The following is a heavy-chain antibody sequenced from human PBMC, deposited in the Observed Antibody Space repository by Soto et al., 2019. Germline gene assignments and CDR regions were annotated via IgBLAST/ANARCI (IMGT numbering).Heavy chain of an antibody. CDR3: VRVAGSGGYFDF. CDR1: GFPFSSYA. J-gene: IGHJ4*02. V-gene: IGHV3-23*01. CDR2: ISGRGGSS. Sequence: EVQLLESGGGLAQPGGSLRLSCATSGFPFSSYAMAWVRQAPGKGLAWVSGISGRGGSSFYADSVKGRFTISRDNSKSTLYLQMSGLGAEDTAFYYCVRVAGSGGYFDFWGQGILVTVSS. D-gene: IGHD3-10*01.